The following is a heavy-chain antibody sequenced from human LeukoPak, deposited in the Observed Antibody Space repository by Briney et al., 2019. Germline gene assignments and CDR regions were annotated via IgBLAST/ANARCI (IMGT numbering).Heavy chain of an antibody. D-gene: IGHD6-13*01. V-gene: IGHV3-66*01. CDR3: ARGQLAMDV. CDR2: IHSGGST. CDR1: GFSVGSNY. Sequence: QSGGSLRLSCAASGFSVGSNYMSWVRQAPGKGLEWVSVIHSGGSTYYADSVKGRITVSRDTPKNTVYLQINSLRDEDTAVYYCARGQLAMDVWGQGTTVTVSS. J-gene: IGHJ6*02.